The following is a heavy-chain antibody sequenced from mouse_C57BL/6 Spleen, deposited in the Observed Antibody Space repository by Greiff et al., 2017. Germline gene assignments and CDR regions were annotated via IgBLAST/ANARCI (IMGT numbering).Heavy chain of an antibody. D-gene: IGHD1-1*01. V-gene: IGHV14-2*01. CDR1: GFNFKDYY. CDR2: IDPEDGET. CDR3: ARGDCYSGSSYAMDY. J-gene: IGHJ4*01. Sequence: VQLKQSGAELVKPGASVKLSCTASGFNFKDYYMHWVKQRPEQGLEWIGRIDPEDGETKYAPKVQGKATITADTSSNAAYLQLSSLTSEDTAVYYSARGDCYSGSSYAMDYWGQGTSVTVSS.